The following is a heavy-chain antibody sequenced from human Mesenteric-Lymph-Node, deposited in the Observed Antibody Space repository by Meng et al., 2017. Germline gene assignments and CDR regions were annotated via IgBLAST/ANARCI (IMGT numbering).Heavy chain of an antibody. CDR2: SNSDGSGT. CDR1: GFTFSSYA. J-gene: IGHJ4*02. V-gene: IGHV3-74*01. CDR3: ARGIAATEY. Sequence: GESLKISCAASGFTFSSYAMSWVRQAPGKGLQWVSRSNSDGSGTSYADSVKGRFAISRDNAKNTLYLQMNSLRAEDTAVYYCARGIAATEYWGQGTLVTVSS. D-gene: IGHD6-13*01.